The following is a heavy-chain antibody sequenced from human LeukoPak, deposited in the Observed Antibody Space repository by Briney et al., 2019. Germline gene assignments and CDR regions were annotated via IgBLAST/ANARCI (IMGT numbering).Heavy chain of an antibody. CDR1: GGSFSGYY. CDR2: INHSGST. D-gene: IGHD6-19*01. J-gene: IGHJ3*02. CDR3: ARGYSSGWARVIDI. V-gene: IGHV4-34*01. Sequence: SETLSLTCAVYGGSFSGYYWSWIRQLPGKGLEWIGEINHSGSTNYNPSLKSRVTISVDTSKNQFSLKLSSVTAADTVVYYCARGYSSGWARVIDIWGQGTMVTVSS.